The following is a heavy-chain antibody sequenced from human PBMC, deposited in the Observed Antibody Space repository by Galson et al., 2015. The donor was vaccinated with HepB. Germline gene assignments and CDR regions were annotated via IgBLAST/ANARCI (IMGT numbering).Heavy chain of an antibody. V-gene: IGHV5-51*03. CDR2: IYPGDSET. CDR1: GYSFTSYW. CDR3: ARGEKKYYDILTGFNWFDP. J-gene: IGHJ5*02. Sequence: QSGAEVKKPGESLKISCKGSGYSFTSYWIGWVRQMPGKGLEWMGIIYPGDSETRYRPSFQGQVTISAAKSISTAYLQWSSLKASDTAMYYCARGEKKYYDILTGFNWFDPWGQGTLVTVSS. D-gene: IGHD3-9*01.